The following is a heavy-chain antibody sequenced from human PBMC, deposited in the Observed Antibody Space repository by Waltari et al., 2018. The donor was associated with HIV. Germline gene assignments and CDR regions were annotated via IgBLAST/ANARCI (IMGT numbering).Heavy chain of an antibody. Sequence: EVHLEQSGENLVQPGGSLRLSCAASGFPFDTYAMNWVRQAPGKGLEWVSAISGSGAITYSAASVKGRFTISRDNAKNTVFLQMRSLRAEDTAVYYCAKDLGDYVWGMFTGAHFDSWGQGTLVTVSS. V-gene: IGHV3-23*04. J-gene: IGHJ5*01. CDR1: GFPFDTYA. CDR3: AKDLGDYVWGMFTGAHFDS. D-gene: IGHD3-16*01. CDR2: ISGSGAIT.